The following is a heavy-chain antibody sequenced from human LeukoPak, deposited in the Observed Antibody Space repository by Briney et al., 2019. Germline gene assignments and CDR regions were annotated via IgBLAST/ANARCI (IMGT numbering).Heavy chain of an antibody. CDR1: GYSISSSSW. V-gene: IGHV4-28*03. Sequence: PSETLSLTCAVSGYSISSSSWWGWIRQPPGKGLEWIGYIYYSGSTNYNPSLKSRVTISVDTSRNQFSLKLSSVTAADTAVYYCARAGTAKYYYYGMDVWGQGTTVTVSS. J-gene: IGHJ6*02. CDR3: ARAGTAKYYYYGMDV. CDR2: IYYSGST. D-gene: IGHD2-21*02.